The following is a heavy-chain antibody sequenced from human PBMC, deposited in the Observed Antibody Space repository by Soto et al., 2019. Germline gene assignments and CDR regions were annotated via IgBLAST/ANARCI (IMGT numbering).Heavy chain of an antibody. CDR3: GRDLRMRAGDY. V-gene: IGHV3-33*01. D-gene: IGHD2-15*01. CDR2: IWYDGSEK. CDR1: GFAFHGYA. Sequence: QVQLVESGGTVVQVGGSLRLSCAASGFAFHGYAMHWVRQAPGKGLDWVAVIWYDGSEKYYADSVEGRFTISRDNSKNTLYLQMNSLRVEDTAVYYCGRDLRMRAGDYWGQGTLVAVSS. J-gene: IGHJ4*02.